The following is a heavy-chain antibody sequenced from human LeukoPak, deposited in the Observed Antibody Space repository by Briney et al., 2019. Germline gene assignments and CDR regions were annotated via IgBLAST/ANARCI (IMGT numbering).Heavy chain of an antibody. CDR3: AKQQQLVRAGDY. V-gene: IGHV3-23*01. CDR1: GFTFSSYA. J-gene: IGHJ4*02. Sequence: GGSLRLSCAASGFTFSSYAMSWVRQAPGKGLEWVSTISGSGGRTYYADSVKGRFTISRDNSKNTLYLQMNSLRAEDTAVYYCAKQQQLVRAGDYWGQGTLVTVSS. CDR2: ISGSGGRT. D-gene: IGHD6-13*01.